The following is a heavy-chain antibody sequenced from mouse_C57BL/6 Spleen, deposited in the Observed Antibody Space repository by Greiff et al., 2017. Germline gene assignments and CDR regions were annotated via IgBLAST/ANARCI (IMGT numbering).Heavy chain of an antibody. V-gene: IGHV1-64*01. J-gene: IGHJ1*03. CDR3: ARVRGYFDV. CDR1: GYTFTSYW. CDR2: IHPNSGST. Sequence: QVHVKQPGAELVKPGASVKLSCKASGYTFTSYWMHWVKQRPGQGLEWIGMIHPNSGSTNYNEKFKSKATLTVDKSSSTAYMQLSSLTSEDSAVYYCARVRGYFDVWGTGTTVTVSS.